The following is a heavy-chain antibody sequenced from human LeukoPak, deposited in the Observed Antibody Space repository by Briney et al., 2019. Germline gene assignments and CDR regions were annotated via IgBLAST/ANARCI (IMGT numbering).Heavy chain of an antibody. J-gene: IGHJ6*02. D-gene: IGHD3-9*01. CDR3: ASGPASYYDSLTGYYVGPAGAPNYYYGMDV. Sequence: TGGSLRLSCAASGFTFRSHGMHWVRQAPGKGLEWVSSISSSSSYIYYADSVKGRFTISRDNAKNSLYLQMNSLRAEDTAVYHCASGPASYYDSLTGYYVGPAGAPNYYYGMDVWGQGTTVTVSS. CDR1: GFTFRSHG. CDR2: ISSSSSYI. V-gene: IGHV3-21*01.